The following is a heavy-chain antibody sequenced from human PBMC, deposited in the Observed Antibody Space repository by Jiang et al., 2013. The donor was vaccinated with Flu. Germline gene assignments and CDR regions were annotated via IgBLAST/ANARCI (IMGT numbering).Heavy chain of an antibody. CDR2: IYYSGST. V-gene: IGHV4-30-4*01. J-gene: IGHJ4*02. CDR3: ASFHGYNFRRFVGMFDY. CDR1: GGSISSGDYY. D-gene: IGHD5-24*01. Sequence: GSGLVKPSQTLSLTCTVSGGSISSGDYYWSWIRQPPGKGLEWIGYIYYSGSTYYNPSLKSRVTISVDTSKNQFSLKLSSVTAADTAVYYCASFHGYNFRRFVGMFDYWGQGTLVTVSS.